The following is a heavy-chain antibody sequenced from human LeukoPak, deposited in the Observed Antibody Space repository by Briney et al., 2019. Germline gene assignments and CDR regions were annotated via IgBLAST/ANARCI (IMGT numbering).Heavy chain of an antibody. CDR2: ISTSTGDT. Sequence: ASVKVSCKTSGYSFILYGISWVRQAPGQGPEWMGWISTSTGDTKYTQKFQGRVTLTTDTSTSTAYMELSSLRSDDTAVYYCARGEQWLVHYYWGQGTLVTVSS. D-gene: IGHD6-19*01. CDR3: ARGEQWLVHYY. V-gene: IGHV1-18*01. J-gene: IGHJ4*02. CDR1: GYSFILYG.